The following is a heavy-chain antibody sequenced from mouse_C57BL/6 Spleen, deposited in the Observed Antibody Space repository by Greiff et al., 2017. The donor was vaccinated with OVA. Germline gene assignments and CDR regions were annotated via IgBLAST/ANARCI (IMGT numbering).Heavy chain of an antibody. CDR2: FYTGSGSI. V-gene: IGHV1-62-2*01. D-gene: IGHD2-4*01. J-gene: IGHJ2*01. CDR1: GYTFTEYT. CDR3: ARREDQDYDYGFDY. Sequence: VQLQQSGAELVKPGASVKLSCKASGYTFTEYTIHWVKQRSGKGLEWIGGFYTGSGSIKYNEKFKDKATLTANKSYRTVYMELIRLTSEDSAVYFCARREDQDYDYGFDYWGQGTTLTVSS.